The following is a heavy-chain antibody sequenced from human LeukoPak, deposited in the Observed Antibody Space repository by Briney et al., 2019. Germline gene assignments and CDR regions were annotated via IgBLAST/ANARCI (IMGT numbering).Heavy chain of an antibody. Sequence: PSETLSLTCTVSGGSISSYYWSWIRQPPGKGLEWIGYSYYSGSTNYNPSLKSRVTISVDKSKNQFSLKLSSVTAADTAVYYCAAARMNYFDYWGQGTLVTVSS. CDR2: SYYSGST. D-gene: IGHD2-15*01. CDR1: GGSISSYY. CDR3: AAARMNYFDY. V-gene: IGHV4-59*12. J-gene: IGHJ4*02.